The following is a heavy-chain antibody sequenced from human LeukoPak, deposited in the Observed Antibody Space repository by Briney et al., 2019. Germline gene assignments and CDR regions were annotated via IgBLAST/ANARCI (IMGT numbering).Heavy chain of an antibody. D-gene: IGHD6-13*01. CDR1: GGSISSYY. CDR3: ARGGLSGYSSSWGGS. J-gene: IGHJ4*02. Sequence: SETLSLTCTVSGGSISSYYWSWIRRPPGKGLEWIGYIYYSGSTNYNPSLKSRVTISVDTSKNQFSLKLSSVTAADTAVYYCARGGLSGYSSSWGGSWGQGTLVTVSS. V-gene: IGHV4-59*12. CDR2: IYYSGST.